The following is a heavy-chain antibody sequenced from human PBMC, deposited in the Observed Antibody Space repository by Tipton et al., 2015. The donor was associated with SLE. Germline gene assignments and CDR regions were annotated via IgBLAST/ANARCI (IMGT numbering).Heavy chain of an antibody. V-gene: IGHV1-18*01. CDR1: GGTFSSYA. J-gene: IGHJ2*01. CDR2: ISAYNGNT. D-gene: IGHD6-25*01. Sequence: QSGPEVKKPGSSVKVSCKASGGTFSSYAISWVRQAPGQGLEWMGWISAYNGNTNYAQKLQGRVTMTTDTSTSTAYMELRSLRSDDTAVYYCAAAAPGYFDLWGRGTLVTVSS. CDR3: AAAAPGYFDL.